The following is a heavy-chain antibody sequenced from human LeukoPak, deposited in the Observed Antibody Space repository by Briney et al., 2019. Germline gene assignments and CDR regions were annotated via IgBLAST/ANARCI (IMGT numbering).Heavy chain of an antibody. J-gene: IGHJ4*02. CDR1: GFTVSSNY. CDR2: INSDGSST. CDR3: AKDYDY. V-gene: IGHV3-74*01. Sequence: GGSLRLSCAASGFTVSSNYMSWVRQAPGKGLEWVSRINSDGSSTSYADSVKGRFTISRDNAKNTLYLQMNSLRAEDTAVYYCAKDYDYWGQGTLVTVSS.